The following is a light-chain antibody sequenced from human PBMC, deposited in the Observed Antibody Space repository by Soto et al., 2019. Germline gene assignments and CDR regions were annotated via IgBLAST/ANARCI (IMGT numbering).Light chain of an antibody. CDR2: DAS. CDR3: QQSSNWPLT. Sequence: ELVLTQSPCTLSSSPGERATLSCGASQSVSSSYLAWYQQKNGQAPRLLIYDASNRATGIPARFTGSWYGTDFNLTISSLEPADFAVYYCQQSSNWPLTFGGGTKVDIK. CDR1: QSVSSSY. J-gene: IGKJ4*01. V-gene: IGKV3D-20*02.